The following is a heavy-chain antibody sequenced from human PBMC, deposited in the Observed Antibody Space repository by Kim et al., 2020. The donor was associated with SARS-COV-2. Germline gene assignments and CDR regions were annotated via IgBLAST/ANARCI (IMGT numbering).Heavy chain of an antibody. Sequence: GGSLRLSCVASGFTFSTSGMHWVRQAPGKGLEWVAMIWYDGSKRYYVDSVRGRFSISRDDSTRTVNLQMNNLTVDDTGVYYCVKAAGVFFVYYFDSWGQGTPVIVSS. CDR1: GFTFSTSG. D-gene: IGHD2-8*01. J-gene: IGHJ4*02. CDR3: VKAAGVFFVYYFDS. V-gene: IGHV3-33*06. CDR2: IWYDGSKR.